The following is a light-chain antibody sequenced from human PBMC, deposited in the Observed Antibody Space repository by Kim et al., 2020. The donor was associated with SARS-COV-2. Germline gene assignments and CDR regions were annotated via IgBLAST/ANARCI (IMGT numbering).Light chain of an antibody. J-gene: IGKJ1*01. CDR1: QSIGYW. CDR2: DAS. Sequence: ESVGDRVTISSRASQSIGYWLAWYQQIPGKPPKFLIYDASSLESGVPSRFSGSGSGTEFTLTISSLQPDDFATYYCQQYKTYSQTFGQGTKVDIK. V-gene: IGKV1-5*01. CDR3: QQYKTYSQT.